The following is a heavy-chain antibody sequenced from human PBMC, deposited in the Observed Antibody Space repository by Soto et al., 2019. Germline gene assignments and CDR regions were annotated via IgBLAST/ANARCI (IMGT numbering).Heavy chain of an antibody. D-gene: IGHD2-15*01. CDR3: ARSSGGSNDYYYYGMDV. V-gene: IGHV3-74*01. Sequence: PGGSLRLSCAASGFTFSSYLMHWVRQAPGKGLVWVSRINRDGISTSYADSVKGRFTISRDNAKNTLYLQMNSLRAEDTAVYYCARSSGGSNDYYYYGMDVWGQGTTVTVSS. CDR1: GFTFSSYL. CDR2: INRDGIST. J-gene: IGHJ6*02.